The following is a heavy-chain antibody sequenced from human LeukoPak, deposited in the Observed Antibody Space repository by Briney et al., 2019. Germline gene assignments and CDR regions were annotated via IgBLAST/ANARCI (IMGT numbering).Heavy chain of an antibody. CDR1: GGSISSYY. CDR3: ARGMGGYSYVWPFDY. J-gene: IGHJ4*02. V-gene: IGHV4-59*01. Sequence: PSETLSLTCTVSGGSISSYYWSWIRQPPGKGLEWIGYIYYSGSTNYNPSLKSRVTISVDTSKNQFSLKLSSVTAADTAVYYCARGMGGYSYVWPFDYWGQGTLVTVSS. D-gene: IGHD5-18*01. CDR2: IYYSGST.